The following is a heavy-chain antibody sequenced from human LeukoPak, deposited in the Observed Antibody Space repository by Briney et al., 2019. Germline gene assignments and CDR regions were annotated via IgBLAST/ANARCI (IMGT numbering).Heavy chain of an antibody. CDR2: INHSGST. CDR3: ARGMGSMVRGVPRYFRH. V-gene: IGHV4-34*01. J-gene: IGHJ1*01. CDR1: GFSFSGYY. D-gene: IGHD3-10*01. Sequence: PSETLSLTCAVYGFSFSGYYWSWIRQPPGKGLEWIGQINHSGSTNYNPSPKSRVTISLRTYKNQISLKLINMTAPDTAVYHCARGMGSMVRGVPRYFRHWGQGTLVTVS.